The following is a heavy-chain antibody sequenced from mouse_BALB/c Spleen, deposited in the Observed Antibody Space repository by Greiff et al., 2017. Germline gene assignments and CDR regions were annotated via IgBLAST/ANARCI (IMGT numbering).Heavy chain of an antibody. CDR1: GYTFTSYW. D-gene: IGHD2-4*01. J-gene: IGHJ2*01. V-gene: IGHV1S81*02. Sequence: QVQLQQPGAELVKPGASVKLSCKASGYTFTSYWMHWVKQRPGQGLEWIGEINPSNGRTNYNEKFKSKATLTVDKSSSTAYMQLSSLTSEDSAVYYCARSGYDWDYWGQGTTLTVSS. CDR2: INPSNGRT. CDR3: ARSGYDWDY.